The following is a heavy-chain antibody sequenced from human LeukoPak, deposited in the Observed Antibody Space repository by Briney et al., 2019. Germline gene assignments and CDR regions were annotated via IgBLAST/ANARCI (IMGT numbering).Heavy chain of an antibody. Sequence: GASVKVSCKASGYTFTSYAMHWVRQAPGQRLEWMGWINAGNGNTKYSQEFQGRVTITRDTSASTAYMELSSLRSEDTAVYYCARREQWLVGDDYWGQGTLVTVSS. J-gene: IGHJ4*02. CDR1: GYTFTSYA. CDR3: ARREQWLVGDDY. D-gene: IGHD6-19*01. CDR2: INAGNGNT. V-gene: IGHV1-3*03.